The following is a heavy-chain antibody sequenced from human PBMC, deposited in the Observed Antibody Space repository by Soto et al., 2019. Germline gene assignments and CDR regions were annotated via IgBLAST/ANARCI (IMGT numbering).Heavy chain of an antibody. J-gene: IGHJ3*02. Sequence: QVQLQESGPGLVKPSQTLSLTCTVSGGSISSGGYYWSWIRQHPGKGLEWIGYIYYSGSTYYNPSLKSRVTISVDPSKNQFSLKLSSVTAADTAVYYCARDRGTVTTPDAFDIWGQGTMVTVSS. D-gene: IGHD4-17*01. CDR3: ARDRGTVTTPDAFDI. CDR1: GGSISSGGYY. V-gene: IGHV4-31*03. CDR2: IYYSGST.